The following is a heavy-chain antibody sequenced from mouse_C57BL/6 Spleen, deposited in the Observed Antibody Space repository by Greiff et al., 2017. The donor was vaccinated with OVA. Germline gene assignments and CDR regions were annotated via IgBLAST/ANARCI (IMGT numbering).Heavy chain of an antibody. Sequence: EVMLVESGGGLVKPGGFLKLSCAASGFTFSSYAMSWVRQTPEKRLEWVATISDGGSYTYYPDNVKGRCTISRDNAKNNLYLQMSHLKSEDTAMYYCARGYCNYPHWYFDVWGTGTTVTVSS. CDR1: GFTFSSYA. CDR3: ARGYCNYPHWYFDV. D-gene: IGHD2-1*01. V-gene: IGHV5-4*03. CDR2: ISDGGSYT. J-gene: IGHJ1*03.